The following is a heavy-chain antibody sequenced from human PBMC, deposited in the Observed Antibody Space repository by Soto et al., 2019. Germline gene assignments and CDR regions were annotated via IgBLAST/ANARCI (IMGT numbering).Heavy chain of an antibody. D-gene: IGHD5-12*01. Sequence: SETLSLTGSVSGGSISSGGYSWSWIRQPPGKGLEWIWYIYHSGSTYYNPSLKSRVTISVDRSKNQFPLKLSSVTAADTAVYYCARVASGYGEVMFDPWGQGTLVTVSS. V-gene: IGHV4-30-2*01. CDR3: ARVASGYGEVMFDP. J-gene: IGHJ5*02. CDR2: IYHSGST. CDR1: GGSISSGGYS.